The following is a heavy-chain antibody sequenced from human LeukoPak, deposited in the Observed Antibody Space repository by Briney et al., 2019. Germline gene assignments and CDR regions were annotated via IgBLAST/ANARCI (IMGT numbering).Heavy chain of an antibody. CDR2: IIPILGIA. CDR1: GGTFSSYA. Sequence: ASVKVSCKASGGTFSSYAISWVRQAPGQGHEWMGRIIPILGIANYAQKFQGRVTITADKSTSTAYMELSSLRSEDTAVYYCARRDTVVTSHDYYFDYWGQGTLVTVSS. J-gene: IGHJ4*02. V-gene: IGHV1-69*04. D-gene: IGHD4-23*01. CDR3: ARRDTVVTSHDYYFDY.